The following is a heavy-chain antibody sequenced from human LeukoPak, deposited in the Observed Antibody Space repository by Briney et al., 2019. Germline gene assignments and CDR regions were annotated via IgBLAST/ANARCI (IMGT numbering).Heavy chain of an antibody. V-gene: IGHV3-66*01. CDR2: IYSGGST. CDR1: GFTVSSNY. Sequence: GGSLRLSCAAPGFTVSSNYMSWVRQAPGKGLEWVSVIYSGGSTYYADSVKGRFTISRDNSKNTLYLQMNSLRAEDTAVYYCARDVDKGASEYWGQGTLVTVSS. J-gene: IGHJ4*02. D-gene: IGHD3-16*01. CDR3: ARDVDKGASEY.